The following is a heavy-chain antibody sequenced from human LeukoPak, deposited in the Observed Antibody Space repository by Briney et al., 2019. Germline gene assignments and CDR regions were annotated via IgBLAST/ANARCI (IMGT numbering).Heavy chain of an antibody. D-gene: IGHD3-16*01. CDR2: IHTSGTT. Sequence: SVTLSLTCTVSGDSMSYYYWNFIRQPAGKGLEWIGRIHTSGTTYYSASLKSRVSMSVDSSRNQFSLRLTSVTAADTAIYFCARGDYYDGGGRNWFDVWGQGTLVTVSS. CDR3: ARGDYYDGGGRNWFDV. CDR1: GDSMSYYY. V-gene: IGHV4-4*07. J-gene: IGHJ5*02.